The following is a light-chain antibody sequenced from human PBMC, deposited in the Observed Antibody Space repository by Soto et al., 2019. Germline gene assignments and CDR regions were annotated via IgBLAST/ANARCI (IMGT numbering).Light chain of an antibody. Sequence: EIVLTQSPGTLSVSPGERVTLSCRASQSVSSSYLAWYQQKPGQAPRLLIYGASSRATGIPDRFSGSGSGTDFTLTISRLEPEDFAVYYCQQFGSSPPITFGQGTRLEI. J-gene: IGKJ5*01. CDR3: QQFGSSPPIT. CDR1: QSVSSSY. V-gene: IGKV3-20*01. CDR2: GAS.